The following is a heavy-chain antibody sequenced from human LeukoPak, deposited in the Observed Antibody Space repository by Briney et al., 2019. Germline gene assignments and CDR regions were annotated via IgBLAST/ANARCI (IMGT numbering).Heavy chain of an antibody. CDR3: ALGDAFDI. Sequence: SQTLSLTCAISGDSVSRNSAIWNWIRQSPSRGLEWLGRTYYRSRWFNDYALFVKSRITINPDTSKNQFSLQLNSVTPEDTAVYYCALGDAFDIWGQGTRVTVSS. J-gene: IGHJ3*02. D-gene: IGHD4/OR15-4a*01. CDR1: GDSVSRNSAI. V-gene: IGHV6-1*01. CDR2: TYYRSRWFN.